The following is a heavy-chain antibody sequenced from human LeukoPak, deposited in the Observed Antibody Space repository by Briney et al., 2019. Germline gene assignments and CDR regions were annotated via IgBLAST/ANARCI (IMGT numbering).Heavy chain of an antibody. Sequence: GASVKVFCKASGYTFTSYYMHWVRQDAGQGPERMGIINPSGGSTSYAQKFQGRVTMTREMSTSTVYMALSSLRSEDTAVYYCARDVGGGSGSYYYYYYYMDVWGKGTTVTVSS. V-gene: IGHV1-46*01. CDR2: INPSGGST. CDR1: GYTFTSYY. CDR3: ARDVGGGSGSYYYYYYYMDV. J-gene: IGHJ6*03. D-gene: IGHD3-10*01.